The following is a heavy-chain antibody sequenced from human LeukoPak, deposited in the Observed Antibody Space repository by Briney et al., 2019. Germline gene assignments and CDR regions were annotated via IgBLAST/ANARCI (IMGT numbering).Heavy chain of an antibody. CDR3: AKDPNGDYVGAFDD. Sequence: PGGTLRLPWVGSGITFRKYAMTWVRKAPGKGLEWFSSITVSGGQTDYTDSVKGRFTIFRDNSRNTLYLQMNTLRAEDTAVYYCAKDPNGDYVGAFDDWGQGTMVTVSS. D-gene: IGHD3-16*01. CDR1: GITFRKYA. CDR2: ITVSGGQT. V-gene: IGHV3-23*01. J-gene: IGHJ3*01.